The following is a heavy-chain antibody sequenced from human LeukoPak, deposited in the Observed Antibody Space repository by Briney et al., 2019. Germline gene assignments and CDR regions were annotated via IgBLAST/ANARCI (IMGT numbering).Heavy chain of an antibody. J-gene: IGHJ3*02. CDR2: ISGSGGST. V-gene: IGHV3-23*01. D-gene: IGHD5-18*01. CDR1: GFTFSSYA. Sequence: GGSLRLSCATSGFTFSSYAIGWVRQGPWKWREFVSAISGSGGSTYYADSVKGRFTISRDNSKNTLYLQMNSLRAEDTVVYYCAKGRYSYDNDAFDIWGQGTMVTVSS. CDR3: AKGRYSYDNDAFDI.